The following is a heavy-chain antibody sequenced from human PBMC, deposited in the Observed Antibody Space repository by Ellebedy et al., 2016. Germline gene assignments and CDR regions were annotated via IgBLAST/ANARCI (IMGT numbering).Heavy chain of an antibody. D-gene: IGHD5-18*01. CDR2: INPSGGST. CDR3: ARGEDTAMVQLQGYFDY. J-gene: IGHJ4*02. CDR1: GYTFTSYY. Sequence: ASVKVSCKASGYTFTSYYMHWVRQAPGQGLEWMGIINPSGGSTSYAQKFQGRVTMTRDTSTSTVYMELSSLRSEDTAVYYCARGEDTAMVQLQGYFDYWGQGTLVTVSS. V-gene: IGHV1-46*01.